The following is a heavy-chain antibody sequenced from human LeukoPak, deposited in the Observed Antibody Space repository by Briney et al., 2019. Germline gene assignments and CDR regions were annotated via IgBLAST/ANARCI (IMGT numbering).Heavy chain of an antibody. CDR1: GFTFSSYA. D-gene: IGHD1-1*01. Sequence: GGSLRLSCAASGFTFSSYAMSWVRQAPGKGREWVSAISGSGGSTYYADSVKGRFTISRDNSKNTLYLQMNSLRAEDTAVYYCAKLDRVAPRVGGFDPWGQGTLVTVSS. J-gene: IGHJ5*02. CDR3: AKLDRVAPRVGGFDP. CDR2: ISGSGGST. V-gene: IGHV3-23*01.